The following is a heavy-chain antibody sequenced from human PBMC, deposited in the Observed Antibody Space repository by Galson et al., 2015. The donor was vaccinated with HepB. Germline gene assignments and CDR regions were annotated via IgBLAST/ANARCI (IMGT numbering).Heavy chain of an antibody. Sequence: SLRLSCAASGFTFGDYAMSWFRQAPGKGLEWVGFIRSKAYGGTTEYAASVKGRFTISRDDSKSIAYLQMNSLKTEDTAVYYCTRDIVPAAPREAHDAFDTWGQGTMVTVSS. D-gene: IGHD2-2*01. CDR3: TRDIVPAAPREAHDAFDT. J-gene: IGHJ3*02. CDR1: GFTFGDYA. V-gene: IGHV3-49*03. CDR2: IRSKAYGGTT.